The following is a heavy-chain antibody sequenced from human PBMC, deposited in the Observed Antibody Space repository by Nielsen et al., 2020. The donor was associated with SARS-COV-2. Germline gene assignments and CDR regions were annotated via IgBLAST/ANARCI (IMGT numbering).Heavy chain of an antibody. CDR3: AKDAFGDYEAECFHH. Sequence: GESLKISCAASGFSFSAYAMTWVRQAPGKGLEWVSTVSGSGGTTYSADSVKGRFTISRDNHKNKVSLQLDSLRPDDTAVYFCAKDAFGDYEAECFHHWGQGTLVTVSS. CDR1: GFSFSAYA. V-gene: IGHV3-23*01. J-gene: IGHJ1*01. CDR2: VSGSGGTT. D-gene: IGHD4-17*01.